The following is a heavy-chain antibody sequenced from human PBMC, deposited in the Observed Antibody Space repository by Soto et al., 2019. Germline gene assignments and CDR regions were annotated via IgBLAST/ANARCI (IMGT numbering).Heavy chain of an antibody. V-gene: IGHV1-24*01. CDR3: AKLPQTKSSPYYCNWSAYYYYYAVEM. CDR2: FDPEDGET. CDR1: GYTLTELS. D-gene: IGHD3-22*01. J-gene: IGHJ3*02. Sequence: ASVKVSCKVSGYTLTELSMHWVRQAPGKGLEWMGGFDPEDGETIYAQKFQGRVTMTEDTSTDTAYMELSSLRSEDTAVYYCAKLPQTKSSPYYCNWSAYYYYYAVEMWGQGT.